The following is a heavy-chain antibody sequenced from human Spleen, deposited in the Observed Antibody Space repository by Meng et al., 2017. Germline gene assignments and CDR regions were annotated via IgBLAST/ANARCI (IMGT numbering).Heavy chain of an antibody. CDR3: AKDIGVVAAMGPFDY. CDR1: GFRFSSHW. V-gene: IGHV3-7*01. CDR2: INDDGREK. Sequence: GESLKISCVVSGFRFSSHWMSWVRQAPGKGLEWVANINDDGREKKLLDSVKGRFTVSRDNAQNSVHLQMNSLRVEDTAVYYCAKDIGVVAAMGPFDYWGQGTLVTVSS. D-gene: IGHD2-15*01. J-gene: IGHJ4*02.